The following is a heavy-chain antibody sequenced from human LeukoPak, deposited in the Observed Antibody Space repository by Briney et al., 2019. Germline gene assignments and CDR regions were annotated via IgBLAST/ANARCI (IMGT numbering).Heavy chain of an antibody. D-gene: IGHD4-17*01. CDR2: ISAYNGNT. CDR1: GYTFTSFD. Sequence: ASVKVSCKASGYTFTSFDINWVRQAPGQGLEWMGWISAYNGNTNYAQKLQGRVTMTTDTSTSTAYMELRSLRSDDTAVYYCARGVSPAVSYGDYLFGYWGQGTLVTVSS. V-gene: IGHV1-18*01. CDR3: ARGVSPAVSYGDYLFGY. J-gene: IGHJ4*02.